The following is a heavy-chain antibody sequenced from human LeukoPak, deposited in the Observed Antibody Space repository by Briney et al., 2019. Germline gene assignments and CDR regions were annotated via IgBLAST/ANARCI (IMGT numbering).Heavy chain of an antibody. J-gene: IGHJ4*02. D-gene: IGHD5-18*01. Sequence: PGGSLRLSCAASGFTFSNYAIHWVRQAPGKGLVWVSRINNDGSGITYADSVKGRFTISRDNAKNTLYLQMNSLRAEDTAVYYCARGRYSSGYVADYWGQGTLVTVSS. CDR1: GFTFSNYA. CDR2: INNDGSGI. CDR3: ARGRYSSGYVADY. V-gene: IGHV3-74*01.